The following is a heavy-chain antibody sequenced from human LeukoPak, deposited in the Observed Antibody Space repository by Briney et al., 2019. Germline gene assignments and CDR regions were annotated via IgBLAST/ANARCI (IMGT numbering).Heavy chain of an antibody. CDR1: GYTFTSYD. D-gene: IGHD4-17*01. J-gene: IGHJ4*02. Sequence: GASVKVSCKASGYTFTSYDINWVRQATGQGLEWMGWMNPNSGNTGYAQKFQGRVTMTRNTSISTAYMELSSLRSEDTAVYYCATDVGAYDYGDYDLSVYWGQGTLVTVSS. V-gene: IGHV1-8*01. CDR3: ATDVGAYDYGDYDLSVY. CDR2: MNPNSGNT.